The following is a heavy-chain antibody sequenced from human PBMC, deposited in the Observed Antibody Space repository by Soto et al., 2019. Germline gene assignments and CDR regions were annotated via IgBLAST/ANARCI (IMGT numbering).Heavy chain of an antibody. D-gene: IGHD4-17*01. J-gene: IGHJ3*02. CDR3: ATVTTDDAFDI. Sequence: PSQTLSLTCAISGDSVSSNSAARNWIRQSPSRGLEWLGRIYYRSKWYNDYAVSVKSRITINPDTSKNQFSLQLNSVTPEDTAVYYCATVTTDDAFDIWGQGTMVPVSS. CDR1: GDSVSSNSAA. V-gene: IGHV6-1*01. CDR2: IYYRSKWYN.